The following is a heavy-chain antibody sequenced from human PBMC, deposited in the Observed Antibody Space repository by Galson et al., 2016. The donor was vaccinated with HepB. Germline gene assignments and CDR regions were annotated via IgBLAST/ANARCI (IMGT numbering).Heavy chain of an antibody. CDR2: ISFDGSDH. V-gene: IGHV3-30*04. J-gene: IGHJ6*02. CDR3: ARDRGYCSSTNCVLYYGMDV. Sequence: SLRLSCAASGFTFSRYVMHWVRQAPGKGLEWVAVISFDGSDHFYADSVKGRFTISRDNSKNTLYVQMNSLRTEETALYYCARDRGYCSSTNCVLYYGMDVWGQGTTVTVSS. CDR1: GFTFSRYV. D-gene: IGHD2-2*01.